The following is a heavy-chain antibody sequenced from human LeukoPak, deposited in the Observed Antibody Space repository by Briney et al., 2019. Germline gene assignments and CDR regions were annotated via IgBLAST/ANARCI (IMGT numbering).Heavy chain of an antibody. CDR2: IKSKTDGGTT. CDR1: GFTFSNAW. J-gene: IGHJ4*02. CDR3: SVRWLQMGGFDY. D-gene: IGHD5-24*01. V-gene: IGHV3-15*01. Sequence: PGGSLRLSCAASGFTFSNAWMSWVRQAPGKGLEWVGRIKSKTDGGTTDYAAPVKGRFTISRDDSKNTLYLQMNSLKTEDTAVYYCSVRWLQMGGFDYWGQGTLVTVSS.